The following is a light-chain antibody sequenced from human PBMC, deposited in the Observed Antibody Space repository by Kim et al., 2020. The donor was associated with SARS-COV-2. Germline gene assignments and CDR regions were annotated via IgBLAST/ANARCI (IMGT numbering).Light chain of an antibody. CDR1: QSINNK. V-gene: IGKV3-15*01. CDR3: QQYNTGTSLS. Sequence: SPGETAPLSCTASQSINNKLAWYQQKHGQAPRLLIYDASTKATGISARFSGSGSGTEFTLTISSLQSEDFAVYHCQQYNTGTSLSFGGGTKVDIK. J-gene: IGKJ4*01. CDR2: DAS.